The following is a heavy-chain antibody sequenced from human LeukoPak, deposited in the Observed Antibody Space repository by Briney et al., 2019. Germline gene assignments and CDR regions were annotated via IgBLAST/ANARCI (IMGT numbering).Heavy chain of an antibody. D-gene: IGHD6-19*01. CDR3: AKAFQARHNSGWYPYDAFDI. V-gene: IGHV3-23*01. CDR2: ISGSGGST. Sequence: PGGSLRLSCTASGFTFSSYAMSWVRQAPGKGLEWVSAISGSGGSTYYADSVKGRFTISRDNSKNTLYLQMNSLRAEDTAVYYCAKAFQARHNSGWYPYDAFDIWGQGTMVTVSS. J-gene: IGHJ3*02. CDR1: GFTFSSYA.